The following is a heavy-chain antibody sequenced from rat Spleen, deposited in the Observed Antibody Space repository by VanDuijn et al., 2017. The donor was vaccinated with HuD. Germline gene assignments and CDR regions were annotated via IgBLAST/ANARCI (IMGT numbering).Heavy chain of an antibody. J-gene: IGHJ4*01. CDR3: ALYVMDA. V-gene: IGHV5-31*01. CDR1: GFTFNKHW. Sequence: EVQLVESGGGLVQPGRSLRLSCVASGFTFNKHWMTWIRQAPGQGLEWVASITDTGGNTFYPDSVKGRFTISRDNAKSTLFLQMNSLRSEDTATYYCALYVMDAWGQGASVTVSS. CDR2: ITDTGGNT.